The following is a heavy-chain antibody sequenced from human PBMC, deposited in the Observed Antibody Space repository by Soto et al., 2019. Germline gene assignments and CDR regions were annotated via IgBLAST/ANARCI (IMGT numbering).Heavy chain of an antibody. J-gene: IGHJ6*02. V-gene: IGHV3-30-3*01. CDR2: ISYDGSNK. CDR3: ARGGRCSSTSYHYYYGMDV. D-gene: IGHD2-2*01. Sequence: GGSLRLSCAASGFTFSSYAMHWVRQAPGKGLEWVAVISYDGSNKYYADSVKGRFTISRDNSKNTLYLQMNSLRAEDTAVYYCARGGRCSSTSYHYYYGMDVWGQGTTVTVSS. CDR1: GFTFSSYA.